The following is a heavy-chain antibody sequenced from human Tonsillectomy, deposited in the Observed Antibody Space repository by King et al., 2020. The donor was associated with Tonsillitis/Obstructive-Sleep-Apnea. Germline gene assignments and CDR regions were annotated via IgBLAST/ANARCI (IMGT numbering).Heavy chain of an antibody. CDR3: ARTTAYSYYLDV. CDR2: VYHSGST. Sequence: VQLQESGPGLVKPSGTLSLTCAVSGDSFSTTYWWTWIRQPPGKALEWLGEVYHSGSTNYTPSLKSRVTVSLDKSNNPFFLRLNSVTAADTAVYYCARTTAYSYYLDVWGKGTPVTVSS. J-gene: IGHJ6*03. CDR1: GDSFSTTYW. V-gene: IGHV4-4*02. D-gene: IGHD1-14*01.